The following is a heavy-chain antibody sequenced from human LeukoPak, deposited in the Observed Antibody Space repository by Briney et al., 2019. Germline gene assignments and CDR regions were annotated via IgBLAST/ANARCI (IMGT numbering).Heavy chain of an antibody. Sequence: SETLSLTCTVSGGSITNYYWSWIRQPAGKGLEWIGRIYTSGRTNYNPSLMSRLTMSVDTSKNQLSLRLSSVTAADTAVYYCARVSGLNGYQWNAFDYWGQETLVTVSS. V-gene: IGHV4-4*07. CDR1: GGSITNYY. CDR2: IYTSGRT. CDR3: ARVSGLNGYQWNAFDY. D-gene: IGHD5-24*01. J-gene: IGHJ4*02.